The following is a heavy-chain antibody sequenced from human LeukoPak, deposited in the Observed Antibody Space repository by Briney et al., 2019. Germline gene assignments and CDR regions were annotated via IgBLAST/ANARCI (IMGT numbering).Heavy chain of an antibody. J-gene: IGHJ4*02. Sequence: GGSLRLSCAASGFTFGSYAMSWVRQAPGEGLGWVSGISTRGGTTSYAESVKGRFTVSRDNPRTTLYMEMNSLRDEDTAVYYCAVMHRYYDGSGYWVQWGQGTLVTVSS. CDR2: ISTRGGTT. V-gene: IGHV3-23*01. D-gene: IGHD3-22*01. CDR3: AVMHRYYDGSGYWVQ. CDR1: GFTFGSYA.